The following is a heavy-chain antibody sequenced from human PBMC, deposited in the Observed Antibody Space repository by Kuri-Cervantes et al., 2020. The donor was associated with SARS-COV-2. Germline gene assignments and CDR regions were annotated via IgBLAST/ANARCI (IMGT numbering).Heavy chain of an antibody. V-gene: IGHV1-8*03. Sequence: ASVKVSCKASGYTFTSYDINWVRQATGQGLEWMGWMNPNSGNTGYAQKFQGRVTITTDESTSTAYMELSSLRSEDTAVYYCARDSESGGYSGYDLSYWGQGTLVTVSS. CDR2: MNPNSGNT. CDR1: GYTFTSYD. CDR3: ARDSESGGYSGYDLSY. J-gene: IGHJ4*02. D-gene: IGHD5-12*01.